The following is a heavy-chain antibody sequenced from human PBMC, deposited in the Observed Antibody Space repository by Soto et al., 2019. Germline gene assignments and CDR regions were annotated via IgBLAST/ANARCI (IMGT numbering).Heavy chain of an antibody. Sequence: QVQLVQSGNEVKKPGASVNVSCKASGYSFTRYGISWVRQVPGQGLEWMGWISGYNGKTKYAQKLQGRVSMTTDTSTSTAYMELRSLGSDDTAVYYCAREGDRPYYYYGMDVWGQGTTVTVSS. CDR2: ISGYNGKT. J-gene: IGHJ6*02. CDR1: GYSFTRYG. CDR3: AREGDRPYYYYGMDV. V-gene: IGHV1-18*01. D-gene: IGHD3-16*01.